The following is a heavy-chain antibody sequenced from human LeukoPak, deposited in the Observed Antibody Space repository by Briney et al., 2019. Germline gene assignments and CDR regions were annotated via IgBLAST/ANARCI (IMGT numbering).Heavy chain of an antibody. J-gene: IGHJ3*02. CDR1: GFVVSDTF. Sequence: GGSLRLSCAASGFVVSDTFMSWFRQAPGKGLEWVSVIYTRDNKFYADSVKGRFTISRDNSENTLYLQMKNLRAEDTAVYYWARHNNRILDNALDIWGQGTRVTVSS. V-gene: IGHV3-66*04. CDR2: IYTRDNK. D-gene: IGHD1-14*01. CDR3: ARHNNRILDNALDI.